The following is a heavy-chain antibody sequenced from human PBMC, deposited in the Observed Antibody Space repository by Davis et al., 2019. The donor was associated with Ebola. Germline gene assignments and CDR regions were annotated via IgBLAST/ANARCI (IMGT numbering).Heavy chain of an antibody. J-gene: IGHJ4*02. CDR1: GFTFSDYY. D-gene: IGHD2-2*01. CDR3: ARGVYCKSTTCQYYFDS. CDR2: ISTSGSTI. V-gene: IGHV3-11*01. Sequence: PGGSLRLSCAASGFTFSDYYMNWIRQAPGKGLEWVSYISTSGSTIHYTDSVKGRFTIARDNAKNSLYLQMNSLRAEDTAVYYCARGVYCKSTTCQYYFDSWGQGTLVTVSS.